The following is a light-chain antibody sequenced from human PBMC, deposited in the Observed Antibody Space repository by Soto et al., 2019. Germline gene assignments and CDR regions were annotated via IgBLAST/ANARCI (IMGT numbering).Light chain of an antibody. Sequence: EIVLTQSPGTLSLSPGERATLSCRASQSIRSNYLAWYQQRPGQAPSLLIYGASSRATDIPDKFSGRGSGTDFTLTISRLEPEDFAVYYCHQYGTSPPYTFGQGTKLEIK. V-gene: IGKV3-20*01. CDR2: GAS. J-gene: IGKJ2*01. CDR1: QSIRSNY. CDR3: HQYGTSPPYT.